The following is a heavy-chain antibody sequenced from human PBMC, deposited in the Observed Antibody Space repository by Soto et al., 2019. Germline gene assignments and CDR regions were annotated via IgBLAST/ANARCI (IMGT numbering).Heavy chain of an antibody. CDR1: GYSIASGYY. CDR3: ARTFDYYGMDV. CDR2: IYHAGSV. Sequence: SSETLSLTCAVSGYSIASGYYWAWIRQSPGKGLEWIGSIYHAGSVYYNPSLNGRVALSMDTSKNHFSLKLTSVTAADTAVYYCARTFDYYGMDVWGQGPTVT. J-gene: IGHJ6*02. V-gene: IGHV4-38-2*01.